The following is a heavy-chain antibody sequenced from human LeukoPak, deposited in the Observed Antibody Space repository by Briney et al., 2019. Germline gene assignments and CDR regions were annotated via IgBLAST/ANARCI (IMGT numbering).Heavy chain of an antibody. CDR1: GGSFSGYY. CDR3: ARGLSGYGGNGQYFDY. D-gene: IGHD4-17*01. CDR2: ISHSGST. Sequence: SETLSLTCAVYGGSFSGYYWSWIRQPPGKGLEWIGEISHSGSTNYNPSLKSRVTISVDTSKNQFSLKLSSVTAADTAVYYCARGLSGYGGNGQYFDYWGQGTLVTVSS. J-gene: IGHJ4*02. V-gene: IGHV4-34*01.